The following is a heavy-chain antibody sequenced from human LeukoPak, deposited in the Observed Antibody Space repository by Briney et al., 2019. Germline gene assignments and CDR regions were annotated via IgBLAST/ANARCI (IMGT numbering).Heavy chain of an antibody. V-gene: IGHV1-69*13. D-gene: IGHD3-22*01. CDR1: GGTFISYA. Sequence: AAVKVSCKASGGTFISYAFSWVRQAPGQGVEGMGGVIPIVGTTNYAQMFQGRVTITADESTSTAYMELSSLRSEDTAVYYCARGGYYYDSSGYSHLPDYWGQGTLVTVSA. CDR3: ARGGYYYDSSGYSHLPDY. J-gene: IGHJ4*02. CDR2: VIPIVGTT.